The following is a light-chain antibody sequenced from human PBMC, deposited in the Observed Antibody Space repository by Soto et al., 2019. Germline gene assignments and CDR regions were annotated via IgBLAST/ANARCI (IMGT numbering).Light chain of an antibody. CDR2: DVS. V-gene: IGLV2-14*03. Sequence: QSALTQPASVSGSPGQSITISCTGTSSDVGGYNYVSSYQHHPGKAPKLMIYDVSNRPSGVSNRFAGSKSSNTASLTISGLQAEDEADYYCSSYTSSSTSVVFGGGTQLTVL. J-gene: IGLJ2*01. CDR1: SSDVGGYNY. CDR3: SSYTSSSTSVV.